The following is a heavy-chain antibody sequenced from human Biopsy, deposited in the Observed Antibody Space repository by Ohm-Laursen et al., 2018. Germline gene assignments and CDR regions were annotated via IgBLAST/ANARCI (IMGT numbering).Heavy chain of an antibody. CDR2: IVPLFDTT. CDR1: GYNFDGYP. J-gene: IGHJ4*02. D-gene: IGHD2-15*01. V-gene: IGHV1-69*06. CDR3: ARAGQTSGEYVVPWYFDS. Sequence: SVKVSCKASGYNFDGYPVYWVRQAPGQGFEWMGGIVPLFDTTDSAQKFQGRVTITADRSTTTAYIELSGLTSEDTAIYYCARAGQTSGEYVVPWYFDSWGQGTRVTVSS.